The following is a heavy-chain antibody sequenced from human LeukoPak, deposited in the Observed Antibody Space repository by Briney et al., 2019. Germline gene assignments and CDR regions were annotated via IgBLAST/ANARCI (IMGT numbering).Heavy chain of an antibody. CDR2: IIPIFGTA. CDR1: GGTFSSYA. J-gene: IGHJ4*02. Sequence: SVKVSCKASGGTFSSYAISWVRQAPGQGLEWMGRIIPIFGTANYAQKFQGRVTITTDESTSTAYMELSSLRSEDTAVYYCAREGSSGWYGHDYWGQGTLVTVSS. CDR3: AREGSSGWYGHDY. V-gene: IGHV1-69*05. D-gene: IGHD6-19*01.